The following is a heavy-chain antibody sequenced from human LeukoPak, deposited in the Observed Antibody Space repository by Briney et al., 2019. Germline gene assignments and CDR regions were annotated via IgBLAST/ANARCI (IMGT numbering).Heavy chain of an antibody. CDR1: GGSISSGGYY. Sequence: KPSQTLSLTCTVSGGSISSGGYYWSWIRQPPGKGLEWIGYIYHSGSTYYNPSLKSRVTISVDRSKNQFSLKLSSVTAADTAVYYCARAWARFGVPPQLEFDPWGQGTLVTVSS. J-gene: IGHJ5*02. CDR2: IYHSGST. D-gene: IGHD3-3*01. V-gene: IGHV4-30-2*01. CDR3: ARAWARFGVPPQLEFDP.